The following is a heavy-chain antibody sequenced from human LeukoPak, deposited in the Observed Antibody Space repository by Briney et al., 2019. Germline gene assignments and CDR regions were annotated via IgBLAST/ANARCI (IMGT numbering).Heavy chain of an antibody. D-gene: IGHD1-26*01. Sequence: PGGSLRLSCAASGFTFNNYAMSWVRQAPGMGLEWLSYVSGSGGATYYAASVKGRFTISRDNSKNTLYLQMNSLRAEDTAVYYCARRSGSYFHYYYYYMDVWGKGTTVTVSS. CDR2: VSGSGGAT. CDR1: GFTFNNYA. CDR3: ARRSGSYFHYYYYYMDV. V-gene: IGHV3-23*01. J-gene: IGHJ6*03.